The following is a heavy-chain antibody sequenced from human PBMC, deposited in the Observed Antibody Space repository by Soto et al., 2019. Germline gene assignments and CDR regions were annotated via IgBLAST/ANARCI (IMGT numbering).Heavy chain of an antibody. CDR3: ARVRIESSSSVSYYFGY. CDR2: IYYSGST. J-gene: IGHJ4*02. V-gene: IGHV4-30-4*01. Sequence: LSLTCTVSGGSISSGDYYWSWIRQPPGKGLEWIGYIYYSGSTYYNPSLKSRVTISVDTSKNQFSLKLSSVTAADTAVYYCARVRIESSSSVSYYFGYWGQGTLVTVSS. D-gene: IGHD6-6*01. CDR1: GGSISSGDYY.